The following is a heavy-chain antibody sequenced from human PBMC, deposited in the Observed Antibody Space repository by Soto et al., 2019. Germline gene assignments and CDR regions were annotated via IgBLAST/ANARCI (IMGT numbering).Heavy chain of an antibody. Sequence: PGESLKISCKGSGYSFTSYWIGWVRQMPGKGLEWMGIIYPGDSDTRYSPSFQGQVTISADKSISTAYLQWSSLKASDTAVYYCARDAPQWLVPLDYWGQGTLVTVSS. CDR2: IYPGDSDT. D-gene: IGHD6-19*01. V-gene: IGHV5-51*01. CDR3: ARDAPQWLVPLDY. CDR1: GYSFTSYW. J-gene: IGHJ4*02.